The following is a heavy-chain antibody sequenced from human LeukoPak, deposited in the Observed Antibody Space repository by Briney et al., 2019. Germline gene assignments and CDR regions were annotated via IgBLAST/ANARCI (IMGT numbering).Heavy chain of an antibody. J-gene: IGHJ4*02. V-gene: IGHV1-18*01. CDR3: AGGGSFGTY. D-gene: IGHD3-10*01. Sequence: GPPVKVSCKASGGTFSSYAMSWVRQAPGQGLEWMGWISAYNGNSKYAQKFQARITLTTDTSTSTAYMELRSLRSDDTAVYYCAGGGSFGTYWGQGTLVTASS. CDR2: ISAYNGNS. CDR1: GGTFSSYA.